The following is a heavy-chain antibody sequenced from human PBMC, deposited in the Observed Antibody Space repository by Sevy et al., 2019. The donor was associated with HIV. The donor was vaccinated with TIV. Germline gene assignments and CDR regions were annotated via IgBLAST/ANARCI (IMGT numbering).Heavy chain of an antibody. Sequence: GGSLRLSCAASGIAFSTYAMFWVRQAPGKGLEWVSSISASGYSTYYADSVKGRFTLSRDNSRNTLDLQMNSLRADDTAVYYCAKDFSDVYYYDSSATVVYWGQGTLVTVSS. D-gene: IGHD3-22*01. CDR1: GIAFSTYA. V-gene: IGHV3-23*01. J-gene: IGHJ4*02. CDR3: AKDFSDVYYYDSSATVVY. CDR2: ISASGYST.